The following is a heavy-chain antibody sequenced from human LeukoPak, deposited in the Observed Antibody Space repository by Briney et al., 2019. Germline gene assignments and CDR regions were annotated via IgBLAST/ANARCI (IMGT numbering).Heavy chain of an antibody. Sequence: GGSLRLPCAASGFTFSSYEMNWVRQAPGKGLEWVSYISCSGSTKYYADSVKGRFTISRDNAKNSRYLQMNSLKAEDTAVYYCAIVVIAAADYWGQGTLVTVSS. CDR1: GFTFSSYE. CDR2: ISCSGSTK. D-gene: IGHD6-13*01. J-gene: IGHJ4*02. V-gene: IGHV3-48*03. CDR3: AIVVIAAADY.